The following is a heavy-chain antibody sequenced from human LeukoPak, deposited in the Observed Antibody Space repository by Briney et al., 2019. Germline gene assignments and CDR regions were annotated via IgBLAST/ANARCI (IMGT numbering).Heavy chain of an antibody. CDR3: ARVPADY. J-gene: IGHJ4*02. Sequence: GGSLRLSCAASGFTFSNNAMSWVRQAPGKGLEWVSSISSSSTYIYYADSVKGRFTISRDNAKNSLYLQMNSLRPEDTAVYYCARVPADYWGQGTLVSVSS. CDR1: GFTFSNNA. CDR2: ISSSSTYI. V-gene: IGHV3-21*01.